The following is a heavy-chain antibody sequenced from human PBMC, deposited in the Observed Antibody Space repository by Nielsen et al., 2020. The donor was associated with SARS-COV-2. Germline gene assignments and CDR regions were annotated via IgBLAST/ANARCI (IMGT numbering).Heavy chain of an antibody. D-gene: IGHD6-19*01. CDR1: GFTFDYYS. CDR3: AKDGHSSGWYGAPDY. V-gene: IGHV3-9*01. Sequence: SLKISCAASGFTFDYYSMHWVRQAPGKGLEWVSGLSWNSGSIGYADSVKGRFTISRDNAKNSLYLQMNSLRAEDTALYYCAKDGHSSGWYGAPDYWGQGTLVSVSS. CDR2: LSWNSGSI. J-gene: IGHJ4*02.